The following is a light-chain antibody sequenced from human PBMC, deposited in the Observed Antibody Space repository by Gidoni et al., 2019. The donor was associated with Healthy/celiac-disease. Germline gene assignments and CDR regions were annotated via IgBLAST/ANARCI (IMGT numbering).Light chain of an antibody. V-gene: IGKV1-33*01. Sequence: DIQMTQSPSSLSASVGDRVTITCQSSQDISNSLNWYQQKPAKAPKLLIYDASNLETGVPSRFSVSGSVTDFTFTISSLQPEDIATYYCQQYDNLPLTFXGXTKVEIK. CDR3: QQYDNLPLT. J-gene: IGKJ4*01. CDR1: QDISNS. CDR2: DAS.